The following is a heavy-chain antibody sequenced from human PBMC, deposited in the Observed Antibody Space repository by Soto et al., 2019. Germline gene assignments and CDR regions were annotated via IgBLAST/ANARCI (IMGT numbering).Heavy chain of an antibody. CDR2: MSYDGSNK. V-gene: IGHV3-30-3*01. D-gene: IGHD3-3*01. J-gene: IGHJ4*02. CDR3: ARPRGFGVIINFFDY. CDR1: GFTFSSFA. Sequence: GGSLRLSCAASGFTFSSFAMHWVRQAPGKGLEWVAVMSYDGSNKYYADSVKGRFTISRDNSKNTVYLQMNSLRAEDTAVYYCARPRGFGVIINFFDYWGQGTLVTVSS.